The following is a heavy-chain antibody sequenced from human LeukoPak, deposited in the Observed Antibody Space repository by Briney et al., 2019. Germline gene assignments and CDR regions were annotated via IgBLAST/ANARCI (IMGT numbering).Heavy chain of an antibody. D-gene: IGHD1-26*01. CDR3: ASGSLMGASYDAFDI. Sequence: GGSLRLSCVGSGFTFSTYEMTWVRQAPGKGLEWVSSISSSSSYIYYADSVKGRFTISRDNAKNSLYLQMNSLRAEDTAVYYCASGSLMGASYDAFDIWGQGTMVTVSS. V-gene: IGHV3-21*01. CDR2: ISSSSSYI. J-gene: IGHJ3*02. CDR1: GFTFSTYE.